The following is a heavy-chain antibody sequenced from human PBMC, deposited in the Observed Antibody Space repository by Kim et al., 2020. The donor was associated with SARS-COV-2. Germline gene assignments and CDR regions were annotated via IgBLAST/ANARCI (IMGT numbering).Heavy chain of an antibody. J-gene: IGHJ3*02. Sequence: GSLRLSCAASGFTFSSYAMHWVRQAPGKGLEWVAVISYDGSNKYYADSVKGRFTISRDNSKNTLYLQMNSLRAEDTAVYYCARTLSSGWYNDAFDIWGQGTMVTVSS. CDR1: GFTFSSYA. D-gene: IGHD6-19*01. CDR2: ISYDGSNK. V-gene: IGHV3-30*04. CDR3: ARTLSSGWYNDAFDI.